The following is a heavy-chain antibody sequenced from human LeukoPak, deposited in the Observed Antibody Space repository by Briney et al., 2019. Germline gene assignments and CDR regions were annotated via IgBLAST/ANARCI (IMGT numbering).Heavy chain of an antibody. CDR3: ARDVPYSNWPANAFDI. Sequence: SVKVSCKASGGTFSSYAISWVRQAPGQGLEWMGGIIPIFGTANYAQKFQGRVTITTDESTSTAYMELSSLRSEDTAVYYCARDVPYSNWPANAFDIWGQWTMVTVSS. CDR2: IIPIFGTA. D-gene: IGHD4-11*01. J-gene: IGHJ3*02. V-gene: IGHV1-69*05. CDR1: GGTFSSYA.